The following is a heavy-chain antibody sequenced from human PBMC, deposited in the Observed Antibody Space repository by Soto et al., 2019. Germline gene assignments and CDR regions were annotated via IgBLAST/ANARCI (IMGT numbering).Heavy chain of an antibody. CDR3: ARAGSSAYSGWFDP. D-gene: IGHD2-2*01. CDR2: ISAYNGNT. J-gene: IGHJ5*02. Sequence: ASVKVCCKASGYTFTSYGISWVRQAPGQGLEWMGWISAYNGNTNYAQKLQGRVTMTTDTSTSTAYMELTSLRSEDTAVYYCARAGSSAYSGWFDPWAREPWSPS. V-gene: IGHV1-18*01. CDR1: GYTFTSYG.